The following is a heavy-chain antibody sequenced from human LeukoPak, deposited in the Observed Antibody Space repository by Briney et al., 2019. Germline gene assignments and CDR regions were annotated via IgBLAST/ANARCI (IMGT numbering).Heavy chain of an antibody. D-gene: IGHD2-15*01. CDR3: ARRPTKARRYCSGSSCYPARTDAFDI. CDR1: GYTFTSYD. J-gene: IGHJ3*02. V-gene: IGHV1-8*01. Sequence: ASVKVSCKASGYTFTSYDINWVRQATGQGLEWMGWMNPNSGNTGYAQKFQGRVTMTRNTSISTAYMELSSLRSEDTAVYYCARRPTKARRYCSGSSCYPARTDAFDIWGQGTMVTVSS. CDR2: MNPNSGNT.